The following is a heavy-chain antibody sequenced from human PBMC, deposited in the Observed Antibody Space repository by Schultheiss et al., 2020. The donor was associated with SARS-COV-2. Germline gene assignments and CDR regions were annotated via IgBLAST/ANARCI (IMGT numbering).Heavy chain of an antibody. CDR1: GGSISSGSYY. CDR2: IYYSGST. J-gene: IGHJ5*02. Sequence: SETLSLTCTVSGGSISSGSYYWSWIRQPAGKGLEWIGYIYYSGSTNYNPSLKSRVTISVDTSKNQFSLKLSSVTAADTAVYYCAMINWNYWFDPWGQGTLVTVSS. D-gene: IGHD1-1*01. V-gene: IGHV4-61*10. CDR3: AMINWNYWFDP.